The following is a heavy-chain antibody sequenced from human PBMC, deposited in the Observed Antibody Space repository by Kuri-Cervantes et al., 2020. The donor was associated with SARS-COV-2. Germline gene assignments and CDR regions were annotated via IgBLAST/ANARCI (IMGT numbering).Heavy chain of an antibody. V-gene: IGHV1-18*01. J-gene: IGHJ6*02. CDR3: ARSHDFWSGYVGPYGMDV. D-gene: IGHD3-3*01. Sequence: ASVKVSCKASGYTLTSYGISWGRQAPGQGLEWMGWISAYNGNTNYAQKFQGRVTITADKSTSTAYMELSSLRSEDTAVYYCARSHDFWSGYVGPYGMDVWGQGTLVTVSS. CDR1: GYTLTSYG. CDR2: ISAYNGNT.